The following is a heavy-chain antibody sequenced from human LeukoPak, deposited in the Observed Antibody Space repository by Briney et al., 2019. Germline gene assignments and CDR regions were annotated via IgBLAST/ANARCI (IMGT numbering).Heavy chain of an antibody. D-gene: IGHD6-19*01. J-gene: IGHJ4*02. CDR2: ISGSGGST. Sequence: GGSLRLSCAASGFTFSSYAMSWVRQAPGKGLDWVSAISGSGGSTYYADSVKGRFTISRDNSKNTLYLQMNSLRAEDTAVYYCAKDRGSGWLTPESYFDYWGQGTLVTVSS. V-gene: IGHV3-23*01. CDR3: AKDRGSGWLTPESYFDY. CDR1: GFTFSSYA.